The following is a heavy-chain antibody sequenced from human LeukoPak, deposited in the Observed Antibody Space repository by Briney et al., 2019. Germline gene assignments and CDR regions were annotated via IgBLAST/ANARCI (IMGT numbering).Heavy chain of an antibody. CDR1: GGSISSYY. D-gene: IGHD4-17*01. J-gene: IGHJ4*02. V-gene: IGHV4-59*01. CDR2: IYYSGST. Sequence: SETLSLTCTVSGGSISSYYWSWIRQPPGKGLEWIGYIYYSGSTNYNPSLKSRVTISVDTSKNQFSLKLSSVTAADTAVYYCARGGYGVHTYWGQGTLVAVSA. CDR3: ARGGYGVHTY.